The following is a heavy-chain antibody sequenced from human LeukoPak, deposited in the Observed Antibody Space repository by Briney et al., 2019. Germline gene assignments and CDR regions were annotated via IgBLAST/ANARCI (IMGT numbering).Heavy chain of an antibody. V-gene: IGHV4-59*01. D-gene: IGHD1-26*01. CDR2: IYYSGST. CDR3: XRASXVGXXSRPFDX. CDR1: GGSISSYF. Sequence: SETLSLTCIVSGGSISSYFWSWIRQPPGKGLEWIGHIYYSGSTAXXPSLKSRVAISVDTSGNHFSLNLTSVTAADTAVYYCXRASXVGXXSRPFDXWGQGILVTVSS. J-gene: IGHJ4*02.